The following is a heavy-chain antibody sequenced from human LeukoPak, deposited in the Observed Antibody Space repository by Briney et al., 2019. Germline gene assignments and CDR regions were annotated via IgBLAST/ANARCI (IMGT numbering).Heavy chain of an antibody. CDR3: ARDPGSIAPYYFDY. D-gene: IGHD2-15*01. CDR1: GYTFTSYG. CDR2: ISAYNGNT. J-gene: IGHJ4*02. V-gene: IGHV1-18*01. Sequence: ASVKVSRKASGYTFTSYGISWVRQAPGQGLEWMAWISAYNGNTNYAQKLQGRVTMTTDASTSTAYMELRSLRSDDTAVYYCARDPGSIAPYYFDYWGQGTLVTVSS.